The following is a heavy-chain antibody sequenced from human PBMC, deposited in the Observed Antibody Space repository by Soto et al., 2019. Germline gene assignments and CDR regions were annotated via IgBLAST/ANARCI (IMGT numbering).Heavy chain of an antibody. D-gene: IGHD3-10*01. V-gene: IGHV4-39*01. CDR2: IYYSGST. CDR3: ASQFTLGGLMVRGVIFYY. CDR1: GGSISSSSYY. Sequence: SETLSLTCTVSGGSISSSSYYWGWIRQPPGKGLEWIGSIYYSGSTYYNPSLKSRVTISVDTSKNQFSLKLSSVTAADTAVYYCASQFTLGGLMVRGVIFYYWGQGTLVTVSS. J-gene: IGHJ4*02.